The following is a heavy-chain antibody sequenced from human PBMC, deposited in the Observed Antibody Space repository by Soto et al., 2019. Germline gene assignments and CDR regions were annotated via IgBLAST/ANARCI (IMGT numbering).Heavy chain of an antibody. CDR1: GGSISSGGYY. J-gene: IGHJ5*02. D-gene: IGHD3-10*01. Sequence: QVQLQESGPGLVKPSQTLSLTCTVSGGSISSGGYYWSWIRQHPGKGLEWIGYIYYSGSTYYNPSLKSRVTISVDTSKNQFSLKLSSVTAADTAVYYCARADGSGSYYYNWFDPWGQGTLVTVSS. V-gene: IGHV4-31*03. CDR3: ARADGSGSYYYNWFDP. CDR2: IYYSGST.